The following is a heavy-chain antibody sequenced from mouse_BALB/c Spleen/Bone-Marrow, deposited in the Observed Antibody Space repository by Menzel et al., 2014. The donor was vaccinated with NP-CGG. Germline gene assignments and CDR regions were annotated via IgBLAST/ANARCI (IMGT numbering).Heavy chain of an antibody. CDR2: ISTGAGYI. D-gene: IGHD1-1*02. J-gene: IGHJ4*01. Sequence: VQLKESGGVLVRPGGSLKLSCAASGFTFSSYGMPWVRQTPDKRLEWVATISTGAGYIYYPDSVKGRFTLSRDNAKNTLYLQMSSLKSEDTAMCYCARHRRGNVVSYYTMDYWGQGTSVTVSS. CDR3: ARHRRGNVVSYYTMDY. V-gene: IGHV5-6*01. CDR1: GFTFSSYG.